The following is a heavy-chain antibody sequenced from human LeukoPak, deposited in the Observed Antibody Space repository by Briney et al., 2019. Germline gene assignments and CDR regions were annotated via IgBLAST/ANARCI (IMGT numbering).Heavy chain of an antibody. D-gene: IGHD3-10*01. CDR2: ISFDGVRK. J-gene: IGHJ4*02. CDR3: AKERQSSGYFDS. CDR1: GFTFSDYA. V-gene: IGHV3-30*04. Sequence: GGSLRLSCAASGFTFSDYAMHWVRQAPGKGLEWVAVISFDGVRKYYVDSVKGRFIISRDNSEYTLFLHMSSLRTEDTAVYYCAKERQSSGYFDSWGQGALVTVSS.